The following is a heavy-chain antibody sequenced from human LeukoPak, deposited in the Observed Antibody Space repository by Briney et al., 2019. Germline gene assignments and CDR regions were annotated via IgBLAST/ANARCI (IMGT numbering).Heavy chain of an antibody. CDR2: LSGGGGST. D-gene: IGHD2-2*01. J-gene: IGHJ5*02. Sequence: GGSLRLSCAASGFTFSSYVMRWVRQAPGKGLDWVSGLSGGGGSTYYADSVKGRFTISRDNSKNTLYLQMNSLRAEDTAIYYCARTVYCSSTSCSAGFDLWGQGTLVTVSS. V-gene: IGHV3-23*01. CDR1: GFTFSSYV. CDR3: ARTVYCSSTSCSAGFDL.